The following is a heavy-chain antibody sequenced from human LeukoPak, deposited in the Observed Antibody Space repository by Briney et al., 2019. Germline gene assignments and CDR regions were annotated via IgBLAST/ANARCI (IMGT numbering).Heavy chain of an antibody. D-gene: IGHD5-18*01. CDR2: IIPIFGTA. Sequence: SVKVSCKASGGTFSSYAISWVRQAPGQGLEWMGGIIPIFGTANYAQKIQGRVTITADESTSTAYMELSSLRSEDTAVYYCAREGYSYGQEGFYYGMDVWGKGTTVTVSS. CDR1: GGTFSSYA. V-gene: IGHV1-69*13. CDR3: AREGYSYGQEGFYYGMDV. J-gene: IGHJ6*04.